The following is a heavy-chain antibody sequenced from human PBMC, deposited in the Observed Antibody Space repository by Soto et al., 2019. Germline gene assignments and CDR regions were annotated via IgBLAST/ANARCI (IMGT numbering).Heavy chain of an antibody. CDR3: ARDRVAALYYFDY. CDR2: ISSSSSYI. Sequence: PWGSLRLSCAASGFTFISYSINFFRHSPCKWLEWVSSISSSSSYIYYADSVKGRFTISRDNAKNSLYLQMNSLRAEDTAVYYCARDRVAALYYFDYWGQGTLVTVSS. V-gene: IGHV3-21*01. CDR1: GFTFISYS. D-gene: IGHD2-15*01. J-gene: IGHJ4*02.